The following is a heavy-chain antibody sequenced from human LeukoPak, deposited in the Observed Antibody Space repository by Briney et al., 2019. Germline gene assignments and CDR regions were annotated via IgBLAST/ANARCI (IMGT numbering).Heavy chain of an antibody. Sequence: SETLSHTCTVSGGSISSGDYYWSWIRQPPGKGLEWIGYIYYSGSTYYNPSLKSRVTISVDTSKNQFSLKLSSVTAADTAVYYCARAAATLTDYWGQGTLVTVSS. J-gene: IGHJ4*02. D-gene: IGHD2-15*01. CDR1: GGSISSGDYY. V-gene: IGHV4-30-4*01. CDR3: ARAAATLTDY. CDR2: IYYSGST.